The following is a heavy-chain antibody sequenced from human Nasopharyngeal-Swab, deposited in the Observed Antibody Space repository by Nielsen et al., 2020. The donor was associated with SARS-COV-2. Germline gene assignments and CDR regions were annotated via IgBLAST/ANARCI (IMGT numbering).Heavy chain of an antibody. CDR2: ISSSSSYI. D-gene: IGHD2-21*01. J-gene: IGHJ4*02. CDR3: AKDTHIVVVNQSVLDY. Sequence: GESLKISCAASGFTFSSYSMNWVRQAPGKGLEWVSSISSSSSYIYYADSVKGRFTISRDNSKNTLYLQMNSLRAEDTAVYYCAKDTHIVVVNQSVLDYWGQGTLVTVSS. CDR1: GFTFSSYS. V-gene: IGHV3-21*01.